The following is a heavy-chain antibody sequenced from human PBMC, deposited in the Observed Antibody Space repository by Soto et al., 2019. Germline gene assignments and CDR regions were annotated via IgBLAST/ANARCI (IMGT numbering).Heavy chain of an antibody. CDR1: GFTFDDYA. Sequence: GGSLRLSCAASGFTFDDYAMHWVRQVPGKGLEWVSGINWNSGSIGYGDSVKGRFAISRDNAKNSLHLQMNSLSAEDAAFYYCVKDESINWYSGHFRHWGQGTLVTVSS. D-gene: IGHD6-13*01. CDR2: INWNSGSI. J-gene: IGHJ1*01. CDR3: VKDESINWYSGHFRH. V-gene: IGHV3-9*01.